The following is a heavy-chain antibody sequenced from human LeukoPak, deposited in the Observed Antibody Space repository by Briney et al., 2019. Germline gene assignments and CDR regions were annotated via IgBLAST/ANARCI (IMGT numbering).Heavy chain of an antibody. CDR1: GFTFDDYG. CDR2: INWNGGST. CDR3: ARDSRYYYGSGSYSY. Sequence: GGSLRLSCAASGFTFDDYGMSWVRQAPGKGLDWVSGINWNGGSTGYADSVKGRFTISRDNAKNSLYLQMNSLRAADTALYYCARDSRYYYGSGSYSYWGQGTLVTVSS. J-gene: IGHJ4*02. D-gene: IGHD3-10*01. V-gene: IGHV3-20*04.